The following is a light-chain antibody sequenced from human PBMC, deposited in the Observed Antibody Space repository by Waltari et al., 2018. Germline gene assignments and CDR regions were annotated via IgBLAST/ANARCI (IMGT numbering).Light chain of an antibody. J-gene: IGKJ2*01. CDR2: KTS. CDR1: QSVGRF. V-gene: IGKV1-39*01. Sequence: DIKMTQSPSSLSASVGDTVTITCRASQSVGRFLNWYQQRPGEAPNRLIYKTSNLQGGVPSRFSGSGSDTDFTLTIDSLQPEDFATYYCQQSDGIPFTFGPGT. CDR3: QQSDGIPFT.